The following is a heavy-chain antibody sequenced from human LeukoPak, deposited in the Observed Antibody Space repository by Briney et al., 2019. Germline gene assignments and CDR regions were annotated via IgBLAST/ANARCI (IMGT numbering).Heavy chain of an antibody. D-gene: IGHD6-6*01. CDR2: INHSGST. CDR1: GGSISSSSYY. V-gene: IGHV4-39*07. J-gene: IGHJ6*03. CDR3: ARGKAARPSLSVYYYYYYMDV. Sequence: SETLSLTCTVSGGSISSSSYYWGWIRQPPGKGLEWIGEINHSGSTNYNPSLKSRVTISVDTSKNQFSLKLSSVTAADTAVYYCARGKAARPSLSVYYYYYYMDVWGKGTTVTVSS.